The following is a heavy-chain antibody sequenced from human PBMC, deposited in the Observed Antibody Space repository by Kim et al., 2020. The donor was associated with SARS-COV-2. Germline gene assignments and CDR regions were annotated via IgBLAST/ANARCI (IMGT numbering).Heavy chain of an antibody. D-gene: IGHD6-19*01. CDR1: GYSFTSYW. Sequence: GESLKISCKGSGYSFTSYWIGWVRQMPGKGLEWMGIIYPGDSDTRYSPSFQGLVTISADKSISTAYLQWSSLKASDTPMYYCARLVVAGAGSSAPDNWFDPWGHGTLVPVSS. V-gene: IGHV5-51*01. J-gene: IGHJ5*02. CDR3: ARLVVAGAGSSAPDNWFDP. CDR2: IYPGDSDT.